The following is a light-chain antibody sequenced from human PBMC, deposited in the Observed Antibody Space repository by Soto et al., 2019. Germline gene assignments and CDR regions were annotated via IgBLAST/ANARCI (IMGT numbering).Light chain of an antibody. CDR1: QNVATN. V-gene: IGKV3-15*01. CDR2: GAS. Sequence: EAVLTQSPATLSVSPGEGATLSCRASQNVATNLAWYQQRPGQAPRLLIYGASNRAIGLPARFSGSGSGTEFTLTITSLQSEDFAVYYCQQYKKWPQTFGQGTKVEIK. CDR3: QQYKKWPQT. J-gene: IGKJ1*01.